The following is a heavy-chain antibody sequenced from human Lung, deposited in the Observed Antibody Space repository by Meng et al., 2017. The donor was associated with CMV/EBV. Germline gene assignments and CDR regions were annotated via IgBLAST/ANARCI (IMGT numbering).Heavy chain of an antibody. Sequence: ESLKISXAASGFTFSPYRMNWVRQAPGKGLEWVSSISSSSSYIYYADSVKGRFTISRDNAKNSLYLQMNSLRAEDTAVYYCTCKGYSYGDDAFDIWGQGXMVTVSS. CDR2: ISSSSSYI. CDR1: GFTFSPYR. CDR3: TCKGYSYGDDAFDI. J-gene: IGHJ3*02. D-gene: IGHD5-18*01. V-gene: IGHV3-21*01.